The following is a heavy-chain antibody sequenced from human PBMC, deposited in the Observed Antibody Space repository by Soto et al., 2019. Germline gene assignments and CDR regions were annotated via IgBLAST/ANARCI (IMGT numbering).Heavy chain of an antibody. Sequence: SVKVSCKXSGGTFSSYAISWGRQAPGQGLEWMGGIIPIFGTANYAQKFQGRVTITADESTSTAYMELSSLRSEDTAVYYCARDLADIVVVVAARNYYYGMDVWGQGTTVTVSS. CDR1: GGTFSSYA. V-gene: IGHV1-69*13. CDR3: ARDLADIVVVVAARNYYYGMDV. CDR2: IIPIFGTA. D-gene: IGHD2-15*01. J-gene: IGHJ6*02.